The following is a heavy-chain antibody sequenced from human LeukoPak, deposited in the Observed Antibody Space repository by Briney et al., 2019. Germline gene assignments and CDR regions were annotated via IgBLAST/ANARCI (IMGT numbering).Heavy chain of an antibody. V-gene: IGHV1-46*01. Sequence: ASVKVSCKASGYTFTSYYMHWVRQAPGQGLECMGMINPSGGSTSYAQKFQGRVTMTRDTSTSTVYMELSSLRSEDTAVYYCARDSIRFLEWLFDELWYFDLWGRGTLVTVSS. CDR2: INPSGGST. J-gene: IGHJ2*01. CDR3: ARDSIRFLEWLFDELWYFDL. D-gene: IGHD3-3*01. CDR1: GYTFTSYY.